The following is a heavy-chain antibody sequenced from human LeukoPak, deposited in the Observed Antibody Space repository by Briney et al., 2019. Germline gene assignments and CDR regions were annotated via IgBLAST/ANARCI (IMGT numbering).Heavy chain of an antibody. J-gene: IGHJ4*02. D-gene: IGHD6-19*01. V-gene: IGHV4-59*04. CDR1: GFTFSTYA. Sequence: GSLRLSCAASGFTFSTYAMSWVRQPPGKGLEWIGNIFYNGNTYYNPSLKSRVTISVDTSKNQFSLKLSSVTAADTAVFYCARGTSGWYVDYWGQGTLVTVSS. CDR2: IFYNGNT. CDR3: ARGTSGWYVDY.